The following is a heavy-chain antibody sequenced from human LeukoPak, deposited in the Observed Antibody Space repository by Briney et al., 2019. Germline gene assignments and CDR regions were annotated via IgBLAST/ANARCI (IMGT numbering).Heavy chain of an antibody. D-gene: IGHD3-10*01. Sequence: GGSLRLSCVASGFTFSRYWMSWVRQAPGEGLEWVANINQDGRETYYVDSVKGRFTISRDNAKNSLYLQINSLRAEDAAVYYCARDVGDPDYWGQGTLVTVSS. CDR2: INQDGRET. V-gene: IGHV3-7*01. CDR3: ARDVGDPDY. J-gene: IGHJ4*02. CDR1: GFTFSRYW.